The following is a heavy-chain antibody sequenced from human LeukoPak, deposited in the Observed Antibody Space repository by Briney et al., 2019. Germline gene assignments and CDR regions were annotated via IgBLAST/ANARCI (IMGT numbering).Heavy chain of an antibody. CDR2: IYTSGST. CDR3: ARGYSYGPHRFDY. V-gene: IGHV4-61*02. CDR1: GGSFSSGSYY. J-gene: IGHJ4*02. D-gene: IGHD5-18*01. Sequence: SETLSLTCTVSGGSFSSGSYYWSWIRQPAGKGLEWIGRIYTSGSTNYNPSLKSRVTISVDTSKNQFSLQLSSVTAADTAVCYGARGYSYGPHRFDYWGQGTLVTVSS.